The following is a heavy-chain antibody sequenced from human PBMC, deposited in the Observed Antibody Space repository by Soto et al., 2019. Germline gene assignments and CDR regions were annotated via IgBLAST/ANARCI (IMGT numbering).Heavy chain of an antibody. D-gene: IGHD5-18*01. J-gene: IGHJ6*02. CDR2: ISYDGSNK. V-gene: IGHV3-30-3*01. CDR1: GFTFSSYA. Sequence: GASLKISCAASGFTFSSYAMHWVRQAPGKGLEWVAVISYDGSNKYYADSVKGRFTISRDNSKNTLYLQMNSLRAEDTAVYYCARAGRDTYYYYYGMDVWGQGTTVTVSS. CDR3: ARAGRDTYYYYYGMDV.